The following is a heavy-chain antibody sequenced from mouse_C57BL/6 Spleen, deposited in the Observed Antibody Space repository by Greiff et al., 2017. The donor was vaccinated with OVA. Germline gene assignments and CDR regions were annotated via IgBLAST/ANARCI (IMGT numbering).Heavy chain of an antibody. V-gene: IGHV1-52*01. J-gene: IGHJ4*01. Sequence: QVQLQQPGAELVRPGSSVKLSCKASGYTFTSYWMHWVKQRPIQGLEWIGNIDPSDSETHYNQKFKDKATVTVDKSSSTAYMQLSSLTSEDSAVYYCARGGNYDAMDYWGQGTSVTVSS. CDR3: ARGGNYDAMDY. CDR1: GYTFTSYW. CDR2: IDPSDSET. D-gene: IGHD2-1*01.